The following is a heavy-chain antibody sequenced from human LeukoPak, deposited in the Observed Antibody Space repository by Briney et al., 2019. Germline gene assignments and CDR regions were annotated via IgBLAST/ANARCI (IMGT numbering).Heavy chain of an antibody. CDR2: IYYSGST. J-gene: IGHJ5*02. D-gene: IGHD6-13*01. Sequence: TSETLSLTCTVSGGSISSSSYYWGWIRQPPGKGLEWIGSIYYSGSTYYNPSLKSRVTISVDTSKNRFSLKLSSVTAADTAVYYCARDREIAAAGNVWFDPWGQGTLVTVSS. CDR3: ARDREIAAAGNVWFDP. CDR1: GGSISSSSYY. V-gene: IGHV4-39*07.